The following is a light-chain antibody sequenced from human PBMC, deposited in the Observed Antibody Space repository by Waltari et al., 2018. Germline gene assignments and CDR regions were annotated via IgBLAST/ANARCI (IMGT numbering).Light chain of an antibody. CDR3: SSYTSSSTVV. V-gene: IGLV2-14*01. CDR1: SSDVGGYNY. Sequence: QSALTQPASVSGSPGQSITIPCTATSSDVGGYNYASWYQQHPGKAPKLMIYEVSNRPSGVSNRFSGSKSGNTASLTISGLQAEDEADYYCSSYTSSSTVVFGGGTKLTVL. J-gene: IGLJ2*01. CDR2: EVS.